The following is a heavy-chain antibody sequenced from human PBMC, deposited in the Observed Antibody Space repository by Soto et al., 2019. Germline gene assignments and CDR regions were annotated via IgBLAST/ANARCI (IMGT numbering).Heavy chain of an antibody. D-gene: IGHD3-22*01. J-gene: IGHJ3*02. CDR3: ARPYYYDSSGLAFDI. CDR1: GFSLSTSGVG. Sequence: QITLKESGPTLVKPTQTLTLTCTFSGFSLSTSGVGVGWIRQPPGKALEWLALIYWDDDKRYSPSLKSRLTITKDTSKNQVVLTMTNMDLVDTATYYCARPYYYDSSGLAFDIWGQGTMVTVSS. CDR2: IYWDDDK. V-gene: IGHV2-5*02.